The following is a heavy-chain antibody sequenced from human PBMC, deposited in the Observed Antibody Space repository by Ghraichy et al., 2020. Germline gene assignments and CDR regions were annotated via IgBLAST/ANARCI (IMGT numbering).Heavy chain of an antibody. V-gene: IGHV3-23*01. CDR3: AKSVWETYYYDSSASPGGY. CDR2: ISGSGGST. CDR1: GFTFSSYA. J-gene: IGHJ4*02. Sequence: GGSRLSCAASGFTFSSYAMSWVRQAPGKGLEWVSAISGSGGSTYYADSVKGRFTISRDNSKNTLYLQMNSLRAEDTAVYYCAKSVWETYYYDSSASPGGYWGQGTLVTVSS. D-gene: IGHD3-22*01.